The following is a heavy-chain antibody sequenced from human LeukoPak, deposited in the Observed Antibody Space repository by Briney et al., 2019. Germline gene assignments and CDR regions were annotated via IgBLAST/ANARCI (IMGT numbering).Heavy chain of an antibody. D-gene: IGHD1-26*01. Sequence: AGGSLRLSCAASGFTFSSYAMHWVRQAPGKGLEYVSAISSNGGSTYYANSVKRRFTISRDNSKNTLYLQMGSLRAEDMAVYYCARGVGATWIDYWGQGTLVTVSS. J-gene: IGHJ4*02. CDR1: GFTFSSYA. V-gene: IGHV3-64*01. CDR3: ARGVGATWIDY. CDR2: ISSNGGST.